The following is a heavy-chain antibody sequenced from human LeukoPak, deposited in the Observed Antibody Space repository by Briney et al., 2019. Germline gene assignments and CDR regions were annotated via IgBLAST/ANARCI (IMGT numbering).Heavy chain of an antibody. Sequence: ASVKVSCKASGGTFSSYAISWVRQAPGQGLEWMGWINPNSGGTEYAQKFQGRVTMTRDTSISTAYMDLSRLRSGDTAVYYCARGHYYYTLDVWGHGTTVTVSS. V-gene: IGHV1-2*02. J-gene: IGHJ6*02. CDR1: GGTFSSYA. CDR3: ARGHYYYTLDV. CDR2: INPNSGGT.